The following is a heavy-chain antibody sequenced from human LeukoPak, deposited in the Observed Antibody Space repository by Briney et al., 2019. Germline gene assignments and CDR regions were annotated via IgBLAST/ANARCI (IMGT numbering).Heavy chain of an antibody. J-gene: IGHJ3*02. V-gene: IGHV4-31*03. Sequence: ASETLSLTCTVSGGSISSGGYYWSWIRQHPGKGLEWIGYIYYSGSTDYNPSLKIRFTMSVDTSKNQFSLKLSSVTAADTAVYYCASADYDMAFDIWGQGTMVTVSS. CDR1: GGSISSGGYY. CDR3: ASADYDMAFDI. D-gene: IGHD3-9*01. CDR2: IYYSGST.